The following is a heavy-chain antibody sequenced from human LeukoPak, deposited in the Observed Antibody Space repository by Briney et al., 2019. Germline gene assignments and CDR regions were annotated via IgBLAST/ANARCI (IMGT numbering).Heavy chain of an antibody. J-gene: IGHJ4*02. CDR1: GGSINSYY. CDR3: ARRDCGGDCYTNLSFDY. Sequence: SETLSLTCTVSGGSINSYYWSWIRQPPGKGLEWIGEINHSGSTNYNPSLKSRATISVDTSKNQFSLKLSSVTAADTAVYYCARRDCGGDCYTNLSFDYWGQGTLVTVSS. V-gene: IGHV4-34*01. D-gene: IGHD2-21*02. CDR2: INHSGST.